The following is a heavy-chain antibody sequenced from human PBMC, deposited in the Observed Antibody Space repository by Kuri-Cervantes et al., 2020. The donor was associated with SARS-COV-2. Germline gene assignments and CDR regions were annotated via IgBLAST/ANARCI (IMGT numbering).Heavy chain of an antibody. CDR1: GFTFSSYR. Sequence: GGSLRLSCAASGFTFSSYRMHWVRQAPGKGLVWVSRINSDGSSTSYADSVKGRFTISRDNAKNTLYLQMNSLRAEDTAVYYCARDRHLVPADNWFDPWGQGTLVTVSS. CDR2: INSDGSST. J-gene: IGHJ5*02. CDR3: ARDRHLVPADNWFDP. V-gene: IGHV3-74*01. D-gene: IGHD2-2*01.